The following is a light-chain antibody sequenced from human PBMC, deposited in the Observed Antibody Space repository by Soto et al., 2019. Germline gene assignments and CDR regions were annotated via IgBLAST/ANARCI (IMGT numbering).Light chain of an antibody. Sequence: EIVLTQSPGTLSLSPGERATLSCRASQSVSSSYLAWYQQKPGQAPRLLIYGASSRATGIPDRFSGSGSGTAFTLTISTLEPEDFAVYYCQQYGSSPPVITFGQGTRLEIK. J-gene: IGKJ5*01. CDR3: QQYGSSPPVIT. V-gene: IGKV3-20*01. CDR2: GAS. CDR1: QSVSSSY.